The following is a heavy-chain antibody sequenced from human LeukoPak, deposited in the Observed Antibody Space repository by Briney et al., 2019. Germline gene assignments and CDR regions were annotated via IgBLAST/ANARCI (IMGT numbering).Heavy chain of an antibody. CDR2: INHSGST. J-gene: IGHJ4*02. D-gene: IGHD2-21*01. Sequence: SETLSLTCAVYGGSFSGYYWSWIRQPPGKGLEWIGEINHSGSTNYNPSLKSRVTISVDASKNQFSLKLSSVTAADTAVYYCAEAYCGGDCYPAYWGQGTLVTVSS. V-gene: IGHV4-34*01. CDR3: AEAYCGGDCYPAY. CDR1: GGSFSGYY.